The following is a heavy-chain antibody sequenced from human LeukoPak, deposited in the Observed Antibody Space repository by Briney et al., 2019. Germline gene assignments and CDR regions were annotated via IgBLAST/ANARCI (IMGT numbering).Heavy chain of an antibody. V-gene: IGHV4-59*01. CDR1: GGSISSYY. J-gene: IGHJ6*02. CDR2: IYYSGST. CDR3: ARTQGYGGKLGVLDV. Sequence: PSETLSLTCTDPGGSISSYYWSWIRQPPGKGLEWIGYIYYSGSTYYNPSLKSRVTISVDTSKKQFSLKLSSVTAADTAVYYCARTQGYGGKLGVLDVWGQGTTVTVSS. D-gene: IGHD4-23*01.